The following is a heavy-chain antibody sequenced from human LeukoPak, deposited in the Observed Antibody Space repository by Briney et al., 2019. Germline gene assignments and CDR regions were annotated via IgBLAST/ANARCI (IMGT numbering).Heavy chain of an antibody. D-gene: IGHD6-19*01. J-gene: IGHJ3*02. CDR1: GFTFSSYS. Sequence: GGSLRFSCAASGFTFSSYSMNWVRQAPGKGLEWVSSISSSSSYIYYADSVKGRFTISRDNAKNSLYLQMNSLRAEDTAVYYCARAGFVIAVAGQDAFDIWGQGTMVTVSS. CDR3: ARAGFVIAVAGQDAFDI. V-gene: IGHV3-21*01. CDR2: ISSSSSYI.